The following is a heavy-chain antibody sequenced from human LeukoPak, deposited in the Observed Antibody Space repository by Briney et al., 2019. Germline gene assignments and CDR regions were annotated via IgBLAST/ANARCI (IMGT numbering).Heavy chain of an antibody. Sequence: GGSLRLSCAASGFTFSSYAMSWVRQAPGKGPEWVSTISIDGGRTYYADSVKGRFTISRHNSKNTLYLQMNSLRAEDTAVYYCATWAPYCSSTSCYYFDYWGQGTLVTVSS. D-gene: IGHD2-2*01. CDR2: ISIDGGRT. J-gene: IGHJ4*02. V-gene: IGHV3-23*01. CDR3: ATWAPYCSSTSCYYFDY. CDR1: GFTFSSYA.